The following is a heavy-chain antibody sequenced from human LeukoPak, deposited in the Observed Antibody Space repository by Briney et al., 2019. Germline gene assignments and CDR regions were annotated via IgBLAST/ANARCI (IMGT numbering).Heavy chain of an antibody. V-gene: IGHV5-51*01. CDR2: IYPGDSDT. CDR1: GYSFASSG. D-gene: IGHD6-25*01. Sequence: GESLKISCKGSGYSFASSGIGWVRQMPGKGLEWMGIIYPGDSDTRYSPSLQGQVTISADKSINTAYLQWNSLKASDTAMYYCARRPHPGSLDFWGQGTLVTVSS. J-gene: IGHJ4*02. CDR3: ARRPHPGSLDF.